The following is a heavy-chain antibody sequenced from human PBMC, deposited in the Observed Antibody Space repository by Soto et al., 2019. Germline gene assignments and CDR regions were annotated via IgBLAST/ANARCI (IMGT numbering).Heavy chain of an antibody. CDR1: GGSISSGGYS. J-gene: IGHJ4*02. V-gene: IGHV4-30-2*01. CDR3: ARGDGYYFDY. Sequence: PSETLSLTCAVSGGSISSGGYSWSWIRQPPGKGLEWIGYIYHSGSTYYNPSLKSRVTISVDRSKNQFSLKLSSVTAADTAVYYCARGDGYYFDYWGQGTLVTVSS. CDR2: IYHSGST.